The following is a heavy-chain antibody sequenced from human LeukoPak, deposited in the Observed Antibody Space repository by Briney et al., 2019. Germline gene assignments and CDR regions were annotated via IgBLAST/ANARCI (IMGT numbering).Heavy chain of an antibody. Sequence: SETLSLTCVVSGASVSSSHWNWIRQFPGKGLEWIGCLSYTGKTDYNPSLTSRVTISVDTSKNQVSLKLRSVIAADTAVYYCSEGYFEPFDHWGQGTLVTVSS. CDR3: SEGYFEPFDH. CDR2: LSYTGKT. D-gene: IGHD2/OR15-2a*01. J-gene: IGHJ4*02. CDR1: GASVSSSH. V-gene: IGHV4-59*02.